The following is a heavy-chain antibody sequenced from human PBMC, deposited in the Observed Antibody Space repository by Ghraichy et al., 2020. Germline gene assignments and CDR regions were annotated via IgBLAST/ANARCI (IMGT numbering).Heavy chain of an antibody. V-gene: IGHV3-23*01. CDR2: ISGSGGST. Sequence: GGSLRLSCAASGFTFSSYAMSWVRQAPGKGLEWVSAISGSGGSTYYADSVKGRFTISRDNSKNTLYLQMNSLRAEDTAVYYCAKINYDYVWGSPEENYFDYWGQGTLVTVSS. D-gene: IGHD3-16*01. CDR3: AKINYDYVWGSPEENYFDY. J-gene: IGHJ4*02. CDR1: GFTFSSYA.